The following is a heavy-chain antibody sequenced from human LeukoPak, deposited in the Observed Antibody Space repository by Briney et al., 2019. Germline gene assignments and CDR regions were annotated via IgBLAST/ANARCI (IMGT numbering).Heavy chain of an antibody. V-gene: IGHV3-64*01. D-gene: IGHD3-10*02. Sequence: ASVTVSCKVSGYTLTELSMHWVRQAPGKGLEYVSAISSNGGSTYYANSVKGRFTISRDNSKNTLYLQMGSLRAEDMAVYYCARDTTMSAFDIWGQGAMVTVSS. CDR1: GYTLTELS. CDR3: ARDTTMSAFDI. J-gene: IGHJ3*02. CDR2: ISSNGGST.